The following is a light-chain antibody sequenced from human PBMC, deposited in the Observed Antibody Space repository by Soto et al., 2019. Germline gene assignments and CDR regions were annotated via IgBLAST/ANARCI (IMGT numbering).Light chain of an antibody. CDR1: QSVSSSS. Sequence: EIVLTQSPGTLSLSPGKRATLSCRASQSVSSSSLAWYQQKPGQAPRLLIYGASSRATGIPDMFSGSGSGTDFTLTISRLEPEDFAVYYCQKSGSLLFTFGPGTKVDIK. CDR3: QKSGSLLFT. J-gene: IGKJ3*01. V-gene: IGKV3-20*01. CDR2: GAS.